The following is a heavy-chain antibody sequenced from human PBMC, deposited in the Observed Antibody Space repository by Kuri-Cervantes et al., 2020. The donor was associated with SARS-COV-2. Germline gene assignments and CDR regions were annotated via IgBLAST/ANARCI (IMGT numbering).Heavy chain of an antibody. Sequence: ASVKVSCKASGYTFTSDYRHWVRQAPGQGLEWMGIINPSGGSTSYAQKFQGRVTMTRDTSMSTVYMELSSLRSEDTAVYYCARDPSYDFWSGSGFDYWGQGTLVAVSS. V-gene: IGHV1-46*01. CDR2: INPSGGST. J-gene: IGHJ4*02. CDR1: GYTFTSDY. CDR3: ARDPSYDFWSGSGFDY. D-gene: IGHD3-3*01.